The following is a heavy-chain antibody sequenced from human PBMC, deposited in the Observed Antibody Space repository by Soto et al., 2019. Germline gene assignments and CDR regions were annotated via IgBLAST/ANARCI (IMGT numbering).Heavy chain of an antibody. V-gene: IGHV1-18*04. D-gene: IGHD2-21*02. J-gene: IGHJ6*02. CDR1: GYTFTSYY. CDR2: ISAYNGNT. Sequence: GASVKVSCKAPGYTFTSYYMHWVRQAPGQGLEWMGWISAYNGNTNYAQKLQGRVTMTTDTSTSTAYMELRSLRSDDTAVYYCAREGTLNLYCGGDCPDYYYYYGMDVWGQGTTVTVS. CDR3: AREGTLNLYCGGDCPDYYYYYGMDV.